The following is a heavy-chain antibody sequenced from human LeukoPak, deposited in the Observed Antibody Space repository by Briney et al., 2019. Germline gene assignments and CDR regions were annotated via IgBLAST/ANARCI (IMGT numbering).Heavy chain of an antibody. J-gene: IGHJ4*02. CDR2: ISGDGVST. CDR3: ARESGKFDY. V-gene: IGHV3-43*02. Sequence: GGSLRLSCVASGLPIGDFAMHWVRQAPGQGLEWVSLISGDGVSTFFADSAKGRFSISRDNSKNSLFLEMSSLRTEDTAMYYCARESGKFDYWGQGTLVAVSS. CDR1: GLPIGDFA.